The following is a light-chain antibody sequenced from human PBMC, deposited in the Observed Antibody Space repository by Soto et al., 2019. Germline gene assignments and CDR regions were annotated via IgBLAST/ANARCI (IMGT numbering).Light chain of an antibody. CDR2: GIS. CDR1: QNIFNF. CDR3: QQSYSTPYT. V-gene: IGKV1-39*01. Sequence: DIQMTQSPSSLSASLGDRVTITCRASQNIFNFLNWYQQKPGKAPKLLIYGISNLQSGVPSRFSGGESGPDFTLTISSLQPEDFGTYYCQQSYSTPYTFGLGTRLEIK. J-gene: IGKJ2*01.